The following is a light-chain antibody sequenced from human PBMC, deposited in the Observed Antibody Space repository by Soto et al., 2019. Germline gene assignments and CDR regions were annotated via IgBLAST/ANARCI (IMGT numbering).Light chain of an antibody. J-gene: IGKJ1*01. Sequence: DIQMTQSPSSLSASVGERVTITCRASQGISNNLAWYQQKPGKVPKLLIYTASTWDAGVPSRFSGSGSGTDFPITISSQPHEDVVYYYRQKNNCAPDTFGQGTKVEIK. CDR1: QGISNN. V-gene: IGKV1-27*01. CDR2: TAS. CDR3: QKNNCAPDT.